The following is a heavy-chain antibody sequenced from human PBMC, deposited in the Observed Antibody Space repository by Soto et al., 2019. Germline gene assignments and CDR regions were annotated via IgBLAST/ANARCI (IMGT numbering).Heavy chain of an antibody. CDR1: GGSISSSSYY. D-gene: IGHD3-3*01. CDR3: ARLDYDFWSGSPFSWFDP. CDR2: IYYSGST. V-gene: IGHV4-39*01. Sequence: SETLSLTCTVSGGSISSSSYYWGWIRQPPGKGLEWIGSIYYSGSTYYNPSLKSRVTISVDTSKNQFSLKLSSVTAADTAVYYCARLDYDFWSGSPFSWFDPWGQGXLVTVSS. J-gene: IGHJ5*02.